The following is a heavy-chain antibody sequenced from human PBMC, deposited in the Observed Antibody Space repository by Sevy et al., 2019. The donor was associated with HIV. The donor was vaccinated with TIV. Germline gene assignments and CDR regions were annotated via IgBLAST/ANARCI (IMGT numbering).Heavy chain of an antibody. CDR3: AREGCTRPHDY. V-gene: IGHV3-23*01. CDR1: GFAFYDYS. CDR2: LSFGCGKI. J-gene: IGHJ4*02. Sequence: GGSLRHSCAASGFAFYDYSMSWIRQAPGKGLEWVATLSFGCGKINYADSVKGRFTISRDNSKNSFYLQMDNLRVEDTALYYCAREGCTRPHDYWGQGTRVTVSS. D-gene: IGHD2-8*01.